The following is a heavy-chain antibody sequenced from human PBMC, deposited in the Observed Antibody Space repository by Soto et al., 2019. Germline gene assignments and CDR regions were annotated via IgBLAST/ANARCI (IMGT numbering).Heavy chain of an antibody. D-gene: IGHD2-8*02. V-gene: IGHV1-2*02. CDR1: GYTFTGYY. CDR2: INPDNGAA. J-gene: IGHJ4*02. Sequence: QVQLVQSGAEVKKPGASVKVSCQVSGYTFTGYYLHWARQAPGQGLEWMGWINPDNGAANYAQQFQARGTMTRDTSISTVYLECSSLISDDTAVDFCARGEDYRWLCNYRDYWGQGALVTVSS. CDR3: ARGEDYRWLCNYRDY.